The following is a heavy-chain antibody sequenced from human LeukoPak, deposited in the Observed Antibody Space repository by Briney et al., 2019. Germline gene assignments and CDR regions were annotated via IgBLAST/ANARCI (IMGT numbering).Heavy chain of an antibody. CDR3: ARGLKAGYCSSTSCYLGGSGFDY. V-gene: IGHV4-31*03. Sequence: SQTLSLTCTVSGGSISSGGYYWSWIRQHPGKGLEWIGEINHSGSTNYNPSLKSRVTISVDTSKNQFSLKLSSVTAADTAVYYCARGLKAGYCSSTSCYLGGSGFDYWGQGTLVTVSS. CDR2: INHSGST. CDR1: GGSISSGGYY. J-gene: IGHJ4*02. D-gene: IGHD2-2*01.